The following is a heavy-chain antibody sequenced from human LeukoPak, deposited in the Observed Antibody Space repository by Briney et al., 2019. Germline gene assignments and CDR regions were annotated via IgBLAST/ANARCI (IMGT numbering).Heavy chain of an antibody. V-gene: IGHV4-59*01. Sequence: PSETLSLTCAVSGGSISSYYWSWIRQPPGKGLEWIGYIYYSGSTNYNPSLKSRVTISVDTSKNQFSLKLSSVTAAGTAVYYCARAYCGGDCYIDAFDIWGQGTMVTVSS. J-gene: IGHJ3*02. CDR1: GGSISSYY. D-gene: IGHD2-21*02. CDR2: IYYSGST. CDR3: ARAYCGGDCYIDAFDI.